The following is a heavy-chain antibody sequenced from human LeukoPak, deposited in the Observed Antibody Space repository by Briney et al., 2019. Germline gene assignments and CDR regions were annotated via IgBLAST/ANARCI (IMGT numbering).Heavy chain of an antibody. V-gene: IGHV1-18*01. CDR3: ARGSYCSSTSCYMLRVYYYGMVV. CDR2: ISAYNGNT. J-gene: IGHJ6*01. D-gene: IGHD2-2*02. CDR1: GYTITSYG. Sequence: GASVKVSCKASGYTITSYGISWVRQAPGQGLEWMGWISAYNGNTNYSQKLHGRVTMTTDTSTSTAYMELRILRSDDTAVYYCARGSYCSSTSCYMLRVYYYGMVVWGEGSTVTAAS.